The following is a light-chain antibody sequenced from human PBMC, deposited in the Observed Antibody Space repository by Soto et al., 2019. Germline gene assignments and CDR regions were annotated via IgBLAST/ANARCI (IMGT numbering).Light chain of an antibody. CDR2: AAS. V-gene: IGKV1-27*01. Sequence: DIQMTQSTSSLSASVGDRVTITCRASQGISNFLAWYQQKPGKVPKLLISAASTLQSGVPSRFSGSGSGTDSTITITSLQPEDVATYYCQKYSSVITFGQGTRLEIK. CDR3: QKYSSVIT. J-gene: IGKJ5*01. CDR1: QGISNF.